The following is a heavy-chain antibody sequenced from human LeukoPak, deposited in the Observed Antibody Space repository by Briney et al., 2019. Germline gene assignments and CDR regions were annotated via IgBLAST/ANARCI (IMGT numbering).Heavy chain of an antibody. D-gene: IGHD2-8*01. V-gene: IGHV4-4*02. CDR3: AAPYCTNGVCYGWFDP. CDR1: GGSISSSNW. Sequence: SGTLSLTCAVSGGSISSSNWWSWVRQPPGKGLEWIGEIYHSGCTNYNPSLKSRVTISVDKSKNQFSLKLSSVTAADTAVYYCAAPYCTNGVCYGWFDPWGQGTLVTVSS. CDR2: IYHSGCT. J-gene: IGHJ5*02.